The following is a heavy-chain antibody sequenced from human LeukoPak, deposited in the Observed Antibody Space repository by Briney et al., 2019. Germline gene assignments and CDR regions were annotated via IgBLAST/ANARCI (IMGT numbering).Heavy chain of an antibody. CDR3: ARDSHSGWYGD. V-gene: IGHV3-7*01. CDR1: GFTFSSYW. D-gene: IGHD6-19*01. Sequence: SGGSLRLSCAASGFTFSSYWMSWVRQAPGKGLEWVANINVDGSTKYYVDSVKGRFTISRDNTKNSLYLQMNSLRTEDTAVYYCARDSHSGWYGDRGQGTLVTVSS. CDR2: INVDGSTK. J-gene: IGHJ4*02.